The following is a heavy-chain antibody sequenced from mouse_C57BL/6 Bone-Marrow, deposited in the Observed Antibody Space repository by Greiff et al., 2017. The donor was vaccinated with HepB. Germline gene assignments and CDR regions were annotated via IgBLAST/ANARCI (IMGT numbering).Heavy chain of an antibody. CDR3: ARRGDGYYCFDY. CDR2: IDPSDSYT. D-gene: IGHD2-3*01. Sequence: VQLQQPGAELVMPGASVKLSCKASGYTFTSYWMHWVKQRPGQGLEWIGEIDPSDSYTNYNQKFKGKSTLTVDKSSSTAYMQLSSLTSEDSAVYYCARRGDGYYCFDYWGQGTTPTVSS. J-gene: IGHJ2*01. CDR1: GYTFTSYW. V-gene: IGHV1-69*01.